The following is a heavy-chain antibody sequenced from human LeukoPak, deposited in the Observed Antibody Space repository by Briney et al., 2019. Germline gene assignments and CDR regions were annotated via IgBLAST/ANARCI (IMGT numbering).Heavy chain of an antibody. Sequence: GGSLRLSCAASGFTFSSYWMHWVRQAPGKGLVWVSRTNSDGSSTSYADSVKGRFTISRDNAKNTPYLQMNSLRAEDTAVYYCARGRYCGGDCLGYWGQGTLVTVSS. D-gene: IGHD2-21*01. V-gene: IGHV3-74*01. J-gene: IGHJ4*02. CDR3: ARGRYCGGDCLGY. CDR2: TNSDGSST. CDR1: GFTFSSYW.